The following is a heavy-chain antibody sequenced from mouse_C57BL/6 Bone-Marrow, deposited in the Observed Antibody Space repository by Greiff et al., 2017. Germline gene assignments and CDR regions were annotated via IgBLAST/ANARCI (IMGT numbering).Heavy chain of an antibody. CDR1: GYTFTSYG. Sequence: QVQLQQSGAELARPGASVKLSCKASGYTFTSYGISWVKQRTGQGLEWIGEIYPRSGNTYYNEKFKGKATLTADKSSSTAYMELRSLTSEDSAVYFCARRDYSNLSRWYFDVWGTGTTVTVSS. J-gene: IGHJ1*03. CDR3: ARRDYSNLSRWYFDV. CDR2: IYPRSGNT. D-gene: IGHD2-5*01. V-gene: IGHV1-81*01.